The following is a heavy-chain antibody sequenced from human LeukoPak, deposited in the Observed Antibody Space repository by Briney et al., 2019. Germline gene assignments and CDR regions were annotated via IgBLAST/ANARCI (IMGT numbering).Heavy chain of an antibody. CDR1: GGSMSSSNYY. CDR3: ARRGLGTTPYFDY. J-gene: IGHJ4*02. V-gene: IGHV4-39*01. CDR2: IHYSGST. Sequence: SETLSLTCTVSGGSMSSSNYYWGWIRQPPGRGLEWIGSIHYSGSTYYNPSLKSRVTISVDTSKNQFSLKLSSVTAADTAVYYCARRGLGTTPYFDYWGQGTLVTVSS. D-gene: IGHD4-17*01.